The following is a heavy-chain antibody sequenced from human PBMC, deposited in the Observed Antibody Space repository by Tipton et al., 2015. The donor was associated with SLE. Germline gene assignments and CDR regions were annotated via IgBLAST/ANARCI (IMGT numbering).Heavy chain of an antibody. CDR1: GYSISSGYY. V-gene: IGHV4-38-2*01. CDR2: IYYSGST. CDR3: ARGTLGTTGAFDI. Sequence: LRLSCAVSGYSISSGYYWGWIRQPPGKGLEWIGSIYYSGSTYYNPSLKSRVTMSVDTSKNQFSLKLSSVTAADTAVYYCARGTLGTTGAFDIWGQGTMVTVSS. D-gene: IGHD1-7*01. J-gene: IGHJ3*02.